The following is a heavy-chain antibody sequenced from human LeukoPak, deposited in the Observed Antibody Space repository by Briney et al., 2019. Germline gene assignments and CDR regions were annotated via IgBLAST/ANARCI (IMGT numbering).Heavy chain of an antibody. CDR3: AREGTSGAFDY. CDR1: GFTFTDYW. Sequence: GGSLRLSCAASGFTFTDYWMNWVRQAPGKGLEWVSSISSSSSYIYYADSVKGRFTISRDNAKNSLYLQMNSLRAEDTAVYYCAREGTSGAFDYWGQGTLVTVSS. V-gene: IGHV3-21*01. CDR2: ISSSSSYI. D-gene: IGHD2-2*01. J-gene: IGHJ4*02.